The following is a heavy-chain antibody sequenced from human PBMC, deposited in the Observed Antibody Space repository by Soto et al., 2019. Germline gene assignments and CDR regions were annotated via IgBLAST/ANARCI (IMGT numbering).Heavy chain of an antibody. Sequence: SETLSLTCAVSGGSISSGGYSWSWIRQPPGKGLEWIGYIYYSGSTNYNPSLKSRVTISVDTSKNQFSLKLSSVTAADTAVYYCARKGGVGATYYYFDYWGQGTLVTVSS. J-gene: IGHJ4*02. CDR2: IYYSGST. D-gene: IGHD1-26*01. CDR1: GGSISSGGYS. V-gene: IGHV4-61*08. CDR3: ARKGGVGATYYYFDY.